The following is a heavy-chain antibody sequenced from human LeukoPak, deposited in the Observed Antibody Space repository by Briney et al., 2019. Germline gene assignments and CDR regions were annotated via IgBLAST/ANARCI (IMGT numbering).Heavy chain of an antibody. CDR1: GYSFTNYW. CDR2: IYPDDSDT. CDR3: ARPSSGWGPIDY. J-gene: IGHJ4*02. V-gene: IGHV5-51*01. Sequence: GESLKISCKGPGYSFTNYWIGWVRQMPGKGLEWMGIIYPDDSDTKYGPSFEGQVTISADKSISTAYLQWSSLKASDTAMYYSARPSSGWGPIDYWGQGTLVTVSS. D-gene: IGHD6-19*01.